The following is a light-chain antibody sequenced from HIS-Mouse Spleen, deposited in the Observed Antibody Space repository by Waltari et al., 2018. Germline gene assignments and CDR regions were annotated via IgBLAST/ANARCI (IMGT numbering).Light chain of an antibody. CDR2: GTN. Sequence: SSELTQDPAVSVALGQTVRITCQGDSLRSYYASWYQQKPGQAPVLVIDGTNNRPSGFPDRFSGSSSGNTASLTITGAQAEDEADYYCNSRDSSGNHVVFGGGTKLTVL. J-gene: IGLJ2*01. CDR3: NSRDSSGNHVV. CDR1: SLRSYY. V-gene: IGLV3-19*01.